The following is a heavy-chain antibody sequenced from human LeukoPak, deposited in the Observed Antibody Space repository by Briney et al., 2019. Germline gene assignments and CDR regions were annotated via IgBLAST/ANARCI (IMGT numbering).Heavy chain of an antibody. CDR2: MNPNSGNT. V-gene: IGHV1-8*02. Sequence: ASVKVSCKASGGTFSSYAISWVRQATGQGLEWMGWMNPNSGNTGYAQKLQGRVAMTRNTSISTAYMELSSLRSEDTAVYYCARGQGEATIIYYCYYYMDVWGKGTTVTISS. CDR1: GGTFSSYA. D-gene: IGHD5-12*01. J-gene: IGHJ6*03. CDR3: ARGQGEATIIYYCYYYMDV.